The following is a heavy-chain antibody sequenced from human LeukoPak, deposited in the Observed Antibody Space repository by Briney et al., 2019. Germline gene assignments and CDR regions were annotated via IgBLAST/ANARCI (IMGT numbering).Heavy chain of an antibody. CDR3: ARGFARSFDY. CDR2: ISWNSGSI. D-gene: IGHD6-6*01. J-gene: IGHJ4*02. V-gene: IGHV3-9*01. Sequence: GGSLRLSCAASGFTFDDYAMHWVRQAPGKGLEWVSGISWNSGSIGYADSVKGRFTISRDNAKNSLYLQMNSLRAEDTAVYYCARGFARSFDYWGQGTLVTVSS. CDR1: GFTFDDYA.